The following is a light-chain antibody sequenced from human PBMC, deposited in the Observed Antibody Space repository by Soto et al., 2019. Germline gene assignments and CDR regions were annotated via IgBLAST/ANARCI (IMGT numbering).Light chain of an antibody. CDR3: AAWDDSLNGVV. Sequence: QSVLTQPPSASETPGQRVTISCSGSRFNIGSNTVNWYQQLPGTAHKLLIYSNNQRPSGVPDRISGSKSGTSASLAISGLQSEDEADYYCAAWDDSLNGVVFGGGTKLTVL. CDR2: SNN. CDR1: RFNIGSNT. J-gene: IGLJ2*01. V-gene: IGLV1-44*01.